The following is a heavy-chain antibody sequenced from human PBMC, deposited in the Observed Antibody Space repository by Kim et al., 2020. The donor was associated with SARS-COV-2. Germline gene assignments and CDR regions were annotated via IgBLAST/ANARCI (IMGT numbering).Heavy chain of an antibody. CDR2: ISSSSSYI. CDR3: ARDYYMVGSIAARSYDAFDI. Sequence: GGSLRLSCAASGFTFSSYSMNWVRQAPGKGLEWVSSISSSSSYIDYADSVKGRFTISRDNTKNSLYLQMNSLRAEDTAVYYCARDYYMVGSIAARSYDAFDIWGQGTMVTVSS. V-gene: IGHV3-21*01. D-gene: IGHD6-6*01. CDR1: GFTFSSYS. J-gene: IGHJ3*02.